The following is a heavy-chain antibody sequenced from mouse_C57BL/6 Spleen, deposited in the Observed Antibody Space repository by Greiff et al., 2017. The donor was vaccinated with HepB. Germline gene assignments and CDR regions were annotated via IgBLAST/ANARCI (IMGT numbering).Heavy chain of an antibody. V-gene: IGHV1-82*01. Sequence: VQLQQSGPELVKPGASVKISCKASGYAFSSSWMNWVKQRPGKGLEWIGRIYPGDGDTNYNGKFKGKATLTADKSSSTAYMQLSSLTSEDSAVYFSARRSLLYYYAMDYWGQGTSVTVSS. J-gene: IGHJ4*01. D-gene: IGHD2-10*01. CDR1: GYAFSSSW. CDR2: IYPGDGDT. CDR3: ARRSLLYYYAMDY.